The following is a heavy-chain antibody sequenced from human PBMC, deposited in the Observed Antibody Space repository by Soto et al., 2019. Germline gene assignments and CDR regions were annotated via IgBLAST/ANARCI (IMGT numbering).Heavy chain of an antibody. J-gene: IGHJ6*02. V-gene: IGHV3-30-3*01. CDR3: ARGDSYYGLDV. Sequence: QSGGSLRLSCAASGFTFSSYAMHWVRQAPGKGLEWVAVISYDGSNKYYADSVKGRFTISRDNSKNTLYLQMNSLRAEDTAVYYCARGDSYYGLDVWGQGTTVTVSS. CDR2: ISYDGSNK. CDR1: GFTFSSYA. D-gene: IGHD4-4*01.